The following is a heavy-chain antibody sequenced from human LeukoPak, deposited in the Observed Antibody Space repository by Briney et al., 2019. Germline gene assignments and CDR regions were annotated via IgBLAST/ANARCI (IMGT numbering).Heavy chain of an antibody. J-gene: IGHJ4*02. D-gene: IGHD2-2*01. CDR3: ARARYCSSTSCRGYFDY. V-gene: IGHV4-61*02. Sequence: SQTLSLTCTVSGGSISSGSYYWSWIRQPAGKGLEWIGRIYTSGSTNYNPFLKSRVTISVDTSKNQFSLKLSSVTAADTAVYYCARARYCSSTSCRGYFDYWGQGTLVTVSS. CDR1: GGSISSGSYY. CDR2: IYTSGST.